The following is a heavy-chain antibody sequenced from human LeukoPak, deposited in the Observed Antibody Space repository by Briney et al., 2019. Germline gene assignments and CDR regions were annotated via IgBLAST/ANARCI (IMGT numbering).Heavy chain of an antibody. CDR1: GYTFTSYY. CDR2: INPSGGST. V-gene: IGHV1-46*01. CDR3: ASAAYSGYDWDY. Sequence: VASVKVSCKASGYTFTSYYMHWVRQAPGQGLEWMGIINPSGGSTSYAQKFQGRVTMSRDTSTSTVYMELSSLRSEDTAVYYCASAAYSGYDWDYWGQGTLVTVSS. D-gene: IGHD5-12*01. J-gene: IGHJ4*02.